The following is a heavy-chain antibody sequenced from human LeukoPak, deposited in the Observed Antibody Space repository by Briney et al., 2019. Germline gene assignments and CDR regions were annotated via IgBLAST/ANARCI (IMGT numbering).Heavy chain of an antibody. Sequence: GGSLRLSCAASGFTVSSNYMSWVRQAPGEGLEWVALIHSGGSTYYADSVKGRFTISRDNSKNTMYLQMNSLRAEDTAVYYCARDYGSGSYYTDYWGQGTLVTVSS. CDR3: ARDYGSGSYYTDY. D-gene: IGHD3-10*01. CDR1: GFTVSSNY. CDR2: IHSGGST. V-gene: IGHV3-53*01. J-gene: IGHJ4*02.